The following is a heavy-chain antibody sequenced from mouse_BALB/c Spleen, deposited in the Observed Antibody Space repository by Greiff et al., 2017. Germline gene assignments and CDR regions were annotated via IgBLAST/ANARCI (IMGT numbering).Heavy chain of an antibody. V-gene: IGHV3-6*02. Sequence: EVQRVESGPGLVKPSQSLSLTCSVTGYSITSGYYWNWIRQFPGNKLEWMGYISYDGSNNYNPSLKNRISITRDTSKNQFFLKLNSVTTEDTATYYCAIYYDYDDYWGQGTTLTVSS. J-gene: IGHJ2*01. CDR1: GYSITSGYY. CDR2: ISYDGSN. CDR3: AIYYDYDDY. D-gene: IGHD2-4*01.